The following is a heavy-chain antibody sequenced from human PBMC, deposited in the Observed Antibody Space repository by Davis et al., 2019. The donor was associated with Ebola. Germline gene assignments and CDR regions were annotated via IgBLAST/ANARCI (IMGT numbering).Heavy chain of an antibody. V-gene: IGHV3-23*01. CDR1: GFTFSSYA. Sequence: GESLKISCAASGFTFSSYAMSWVRQAPGKGLEWVSSISGSGGSTYSADSVKGRFTISRDNSQNTLYMQMNSLRAEDTAVYYCAKPPNNIAGAIYYFDYWGQGTLVTVSS. CDR3: AKPPNNIAGAIYYFDY. J-gene: IGHJ4*02. CDR2: ISGSGGST. D-gene: IGHD1-26*01.